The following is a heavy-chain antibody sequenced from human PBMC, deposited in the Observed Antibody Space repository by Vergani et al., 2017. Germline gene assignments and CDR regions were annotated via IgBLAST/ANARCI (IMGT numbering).Heavy chain of an antibody. D-gene: IGHD5-12*01. V-gene: IGHV3-23*01. CDR2: ISGSGGST. CDR1: GFTFNHYA. J-gene: IGHJ6*02. CDR3: AKANPRNSGYDYLYYYHAMDV. Sequence: EVQLLESGGDLVQPGGSLRLSCAASGFTFNHYAMNWVRQAPGKGLEWVSGISGSGGSTYYAGSVKGRFTISRDSSTNTLYLQMNSLSAGDTAVYYCAKANPRNSGYDYLYYYHAMDVWGQETTVTVSS.